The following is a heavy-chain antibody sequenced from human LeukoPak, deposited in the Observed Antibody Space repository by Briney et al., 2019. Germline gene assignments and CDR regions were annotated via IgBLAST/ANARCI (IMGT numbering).Heavy chain of an antibody. CDR2: IIPIFGTA. V-gene: IGHV1-69*13. D-gene: IGHD4-23*01. J-gene: IGHJ1*01. CDR1: GGTFSSYA. CDR3: ARSLLRYTVDGTEYFQH. Sequence: SVKVPCKASGGTFSSYAISWVRQAPGQGLEWMGGIIPIFGTANYAQKFQGRVTITADESTSTAYMELSGLRSEDTAVYYCARSLLRYTVDGTEYFQHWGQGTLVTVSS.